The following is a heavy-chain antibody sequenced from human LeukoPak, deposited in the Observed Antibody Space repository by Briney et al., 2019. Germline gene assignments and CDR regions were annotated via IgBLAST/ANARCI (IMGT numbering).Heavy chain of an antibody. Sequence: SVKVSCTASGGTFTIYAVSWVRQAPGQGLEWMGRVIPVFGTANYAQKFQGRVTITADKSTTTAYMELSSLRYEDTAVYYCARMPESWGQGTLVTVSS. CDR2: VIPVFGTA. CDR1: GGTFTIYA. D-gene: IGHD2-2*01. J-gene: IGHJ5*02. V-gene: IGHV1-69*06. CDR3: ARMPES.